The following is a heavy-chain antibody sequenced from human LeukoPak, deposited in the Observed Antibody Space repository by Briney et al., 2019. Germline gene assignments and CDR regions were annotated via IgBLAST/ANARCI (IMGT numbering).Heavy chain of an antibody. CDR3: VRKNRDFNAAFDI. D-gene: IGHD1-14*01. CDR2: SYSDSNT. J-gene: IGHJ3*02. V-gene: IGHV3-53*01. CDR1: GFTVSNNY. Sequence: PGGSLRLSCAASGFTVSNNYMSWARQAPGKGLEWVSISYSDSNTNYADSVKGRFTISRDTSQNTLSLQMNGLRAEDTAVYYCVRKNRDFNAAFDIWGQGTVVTVSS.